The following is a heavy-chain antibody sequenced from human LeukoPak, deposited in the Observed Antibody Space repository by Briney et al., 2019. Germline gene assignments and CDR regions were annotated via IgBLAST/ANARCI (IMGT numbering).Heavy chain of an antibody. CDR2: ISGDGNAK. CDR1: GFSFSSYS. J-gene: IGHJ4*02. V-gene: IGHV3-48*01. D-gene: IGHD2/OR15-2a*01. CDR3: ARDYVYAFDY. Sequence: GGSLRLSCAASGFSFSSYSINWVRQAPGKGLEWVSYISGDGNAKHYTDSVKGRFTISRDNAKNARYLQMNSLRAEDTAVYFCARDYVYAFDYWGQGTLVTVSS.